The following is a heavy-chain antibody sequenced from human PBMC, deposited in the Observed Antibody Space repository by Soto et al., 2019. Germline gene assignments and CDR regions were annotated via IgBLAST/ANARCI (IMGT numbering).Heavy chain of an antibody. CDR2: ISIVGDT. J-gene: IGHJ6*02. V-gene: IGHV3-13*01. D-gene: IGHD2-15*01. CDR3: ARGISGGLDV. CDR1: GFTFSRYD. Sequence: EVQLVESGGGLVRPGGSLRLSCAASGFTFSRYDMHWVRQATGKGLEWVSSISIVGDTYYIASVKGRFTISRENAKNSLYLQMISLRAGDTAVYYCARGISGGLDVWGQGTTVTVSS.